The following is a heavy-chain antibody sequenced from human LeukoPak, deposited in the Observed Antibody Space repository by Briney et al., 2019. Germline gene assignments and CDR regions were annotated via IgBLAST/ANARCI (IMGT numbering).Heavy chain of an antibody. CDR2: ISGTGGRT. CDR1: GFIFRSYA. V-gene: IGHV3-23*01. CDR3: ARYSGSYQQFDY. J-gene: IGHJ4*02. D-gene: IGHD1-26*01. Sequence: PGGSLRLSCAASGFIFRSYAMSWVRQAPGKGLKWVLGISGTGGRTYYADSVKGRFTISRDNAKNTLYLQMHSLRAEDTAVYYCARYSGSYQQFDYWGQGTLVTVSS.